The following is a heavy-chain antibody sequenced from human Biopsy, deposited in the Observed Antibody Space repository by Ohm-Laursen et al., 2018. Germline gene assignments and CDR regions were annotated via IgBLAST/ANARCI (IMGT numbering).Heavy chain of an antibody. V-gene: IGHV3-30*03. D-gene: IGHD3-16*01. Sequence: SLRLSCTASGFNFNDYGMHWVRQAPGKGLEWVAVISHDGRSRFYVDSVKGRFTISRDNAKNTLYLQMNSLRAEDTAVYYCARDRLEESEINYYYGMDVWGQGTTVTVSS. CDR3: ARDRLEESEINYYYGMDV. J-gene: IGHJ6*02. CDR2: ISHDGRSR. CDR1: GFNFNDYG.